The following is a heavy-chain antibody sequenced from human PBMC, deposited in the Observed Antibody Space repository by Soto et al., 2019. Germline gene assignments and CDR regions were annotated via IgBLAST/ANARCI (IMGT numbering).Heavy chain of an antibody. CDR1: GFSASTKY. CDR3: ARGLGIEAAPFGL. CDR2: INSGDST. V-gene: IGHV3-53*04. J-gene: IGHJ2*01. Sequence: EVQLVESGGGLVQPGGSLRLSCAASGFSASTKYMSWVRQAPGKGLEWVSLINSGDSTYYADSVKGRFTISRHNSKNTLYLQMNSLRTEDTAGYYCARGLGIEAAPFGLWGRGTLVTVSS. D-gene: IGHD6-13*01.